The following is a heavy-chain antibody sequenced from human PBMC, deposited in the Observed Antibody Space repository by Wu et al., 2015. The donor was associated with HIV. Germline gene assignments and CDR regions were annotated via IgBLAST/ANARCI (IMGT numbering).Heavy chain of an antibody. V-gene: IGHV1-2*02. CDR2: INPNSGGT. CDR1: GYTFTGYY. J-gene: IGHJ3*02. Sequence: QVQLVQSGAEVKKPGASVKVSCKASGYTFTGYYMHWVRQAPGQGLEWMGWINPNSGGTNYAQKFQGRVTMTRDTSISTAYMELSRLRSDDTAVYYCARSYVWGSYRYTNGAFDIWGQGTMVTVSS. CDR3: ARSYVWGSYRYTNGAFDI. D-gene: IGHD3-16*02.